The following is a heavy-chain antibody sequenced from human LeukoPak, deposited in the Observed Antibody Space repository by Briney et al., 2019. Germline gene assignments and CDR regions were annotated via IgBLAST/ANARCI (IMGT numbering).Heavy chain of an antibody. CDR2: IYYSGST. CDR3: ARGVFHYDLWSGYDYGMDV. Sequence: SETLSLTCTVSGGSISSYYWSWIRQPPGKGLEWIGYIYYSGSTNYNPSLKSRVTMSVDTSKNQFSLKLSSVTAADTAVYYCARGVFHYDLWSGYDYGMDVWGQGTTVTVSS. J-gene: IGHJ6*02. CDR1: GGSISSYY. D-gene: IGHD3-3*01. V-gene: IGHV4-59*01.